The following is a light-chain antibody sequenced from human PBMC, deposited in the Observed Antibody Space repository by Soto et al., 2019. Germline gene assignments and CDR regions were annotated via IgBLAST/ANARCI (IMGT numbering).Light chain of an antibody. J-gene: IGLJ1*01. V-gene: IGLV1-44*01. CDR2: SNN. CDR3: QSTSLSATHV. Sequence: QSVLTQPPSASGTPGQRVTISCSGSFSSIGLNPVNWYQQLPGTAPKLLIHSNNERPSGVPDRFSGSKSGTSASLAISGLQSEDEADYYCQSTSLSATHVFGTGTKLTVL. CDR1: FSSIGLNP.